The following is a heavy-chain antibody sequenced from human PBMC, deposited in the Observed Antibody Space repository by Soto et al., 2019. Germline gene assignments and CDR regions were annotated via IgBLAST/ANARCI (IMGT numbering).Heavy chain of an antibody. CDR2: IYHSGST. Sequence: ASETLSLTCAVSGGSISSRNWWSWVRQPPGKGLEWIGEIYHSGSTNCNPPLKSRATISVDKSKNQFSLKLSSVTAADTAVYYCARASGIAASEYFDYWAREPWSPSPQ. J-gene: IGHJ4*02. CDR1: GGSISSRNW. D-gene: IGHD6-13*01. V-gene: IGHV4-4*02. CDR3: ARASGIAASEYFDY.